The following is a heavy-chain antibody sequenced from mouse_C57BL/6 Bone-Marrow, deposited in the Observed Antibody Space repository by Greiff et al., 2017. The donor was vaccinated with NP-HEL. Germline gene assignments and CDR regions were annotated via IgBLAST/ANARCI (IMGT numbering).Heavy chain of an antibody. CDR3: TRDYYGSSYVGAMDY. D-gene: IGHD1-1*01. Sequence: VKLQESGAELVRPGASVTLSCKASGYTFTDYEMHWVKQTPVHGLEWIGAIDPETGGTAYNQKFKGKAILTADKSSSTAYMELRSLTSEDSAVYYCTRDYYGSSYVGAMDYWGQGTSVTVSS. CDR1: GYTFTDYE. CDR2: IDPETGGT. V-gene: IGHV1-15*01. J-gene: IGHJ4*01.